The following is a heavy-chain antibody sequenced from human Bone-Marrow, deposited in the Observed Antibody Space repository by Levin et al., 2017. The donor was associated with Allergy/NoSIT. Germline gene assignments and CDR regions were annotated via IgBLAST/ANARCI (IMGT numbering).Heavy chain of an antibody. J-gene: IGHJ5*02. V-gene: IGHV3-11*01. Sequence: GESLKISCAASGFTFSDYYMSWIRQAPGKGLEWLSYITTRGDTMYYADSVKGRFTIFRDNARNSLYLQMNSLRVEETAVYYCARDVANYYDSSGYYYGRWFDPWGQGTMVTVSS. CDR3: ARDVANYYDSSGYYYGRWFDP. D-gene: IGHD3-22*01. CDR2: ITTRGDTM. CDR1: GFTFSDYY.